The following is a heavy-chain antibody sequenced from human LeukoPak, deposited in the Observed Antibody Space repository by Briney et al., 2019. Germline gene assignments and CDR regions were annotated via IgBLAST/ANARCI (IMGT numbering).Heavy chain of an antibody. J-gene: IGHJ6*03. CDR3: ARDGVPYYYYMDV. CDR1: GYTFTGYY. CDR2: IIPIFGTA. V-gene: IGHV1-69*05. D-gene: IGHD2-8*01. Sequence: ASVKVSCKASGYTFTGYYMHWVRQAPGQGLEWMGGIIPIFGTANYAQKFQGRVTITTDESTSTAYMELSSLRSEDAAVYYCARDGVPYYYYMDVWGKGTTVTVSS.